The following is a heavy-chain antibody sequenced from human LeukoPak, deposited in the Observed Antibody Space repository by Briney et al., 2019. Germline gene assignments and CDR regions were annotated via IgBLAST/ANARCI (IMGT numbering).Heavy chain of an antibody. CDR3: ARGERWLQYSY. Sequence: SETLSLTCTVSGYSISSGYYWGWIRQPPGKGLEWIGSIYESGSTYYNPSLKSRVTISVDTSKNQFSLRMNSVTAADTAVYYCARGERWLQYSYWGQGTLVTVSS. J-gene: IGHJ4*02. CDR2: IYESGST. D-gene: IGHD5-24*01. CDR1: GYSISSGYY. V-gene: IGHV4-38-2*02.